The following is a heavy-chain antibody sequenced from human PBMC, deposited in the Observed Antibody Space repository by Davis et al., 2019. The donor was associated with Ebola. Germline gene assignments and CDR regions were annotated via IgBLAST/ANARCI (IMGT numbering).Heavy chain of an antibody. J-gene: IGHJ4*02. Sequence: PSETLSLTCSVAGASISSHYWNWIRQPPGKGLEWLGYIFNSGSTIFPTTYNPSLQSRVTISVDTAKNQFYLKMKSLTAADTATYYCARLHDHGDRPFDFWGQGALGIVSS. CDR3: ARLHDHGDRPFDF. D-gene: IGHD3-10*01. CDR1: GASISSHY. V-gene: IGHV4-59*11. CDR2: IFNSGSTIFPT.